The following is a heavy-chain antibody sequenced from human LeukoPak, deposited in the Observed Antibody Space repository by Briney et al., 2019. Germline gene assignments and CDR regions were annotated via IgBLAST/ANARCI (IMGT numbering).Heavy chain of an antibody. CDR1: GFTFSSYA. J-gene: IGHJ4*02. CDR3: AKDRERWLPNQGHYFDY. CDR2: ISVSGGRT. V-gene: IGHV3-23*01. D-gene: IGHD5-24*01. Sequence: AGSLSLSCAASGFTFSSYAMSWVCQGPPKGMGWVSAISVSGGRTYYADPVKGRFTISSDNSKNTLYLQMNSLRAEDTAVYYCAKDRERWLPNQGHYFDYWGEGTLVTVSS.